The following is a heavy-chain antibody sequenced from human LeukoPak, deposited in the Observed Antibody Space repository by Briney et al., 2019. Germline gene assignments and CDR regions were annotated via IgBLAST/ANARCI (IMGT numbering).Heavy chain of an antibody. V-gene: IGHV1-8*01. CDR1: GYTFTSYD. D-gene: IGHD3-10*01. Sequence: GASVKVSCKASGYTFTSYDINWVRQATGQGLEWMGWMNPNSGNTGYAQRFQGRVTMTGNTSISTAYMELSSLRSEDTAVYYCARRFGELSVYYYYMDVWGKGTTVTVSS. J-gene: IGHJ6*03. CDR2: MNPNSGNT. CDR3: ARRFGELSVYYYYMDV.